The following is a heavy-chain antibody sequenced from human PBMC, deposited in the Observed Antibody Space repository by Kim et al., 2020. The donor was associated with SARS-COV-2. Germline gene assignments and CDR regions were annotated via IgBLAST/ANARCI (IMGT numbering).Heavy chain of an antibody. CDR3: ARVVPMGFGELDP. D-gene: IGHD3-10*01. CDR1: GGSISSINW. Sequence: SETLSLTCAVSGGSISSINWWSWVRQPPGKGLEWIGEIYHTGSTNYNGSLKSRVTISVDKSRNQFSLKLTPVTAADTAIYYCARVVPMGFGELDPWGQGTLVTVSS. V-gene: IGHV4-4*02. CDR2: IYHTGST. J-gene: IGHJ5*02.